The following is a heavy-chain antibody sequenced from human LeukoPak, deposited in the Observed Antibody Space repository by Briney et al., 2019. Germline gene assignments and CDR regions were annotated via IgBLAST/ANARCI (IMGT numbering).Heavy chain of an antibody. V-gene: IGHV3-74*01. CDR1: GFTFSGYW. CDR3: AREYSTSWALTY. Sequence: GGSLRLSCAACGFTFSGYWMHWVRQAPGKGLVWVSRITSDGSSTRYADSVKGRFTISRDNAKNTLYLQMNSLRAEDTAVYYCAREYSTSWALTYWGQGTLVTVSS. CDR2: ITSDGSST. J-gene: IGHJ4*02. D-gene: IGHD2-2*01.